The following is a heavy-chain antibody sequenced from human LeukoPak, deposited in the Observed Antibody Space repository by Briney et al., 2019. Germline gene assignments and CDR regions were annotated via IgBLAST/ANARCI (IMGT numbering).Heavy chain of an antibody. J-gene: IGHJ4*02. D-gene: IGHD3-16*01. CDR3: ARLDQIGGLDY. CDR2: IWYDGSNK. V-gene: IGHV3-33*01. Sequence: GGSLRLSCAASGFTFSSYGMHRVRQAPGKGLEWVAVIWYDGSNKYYADSVKGRFTISRDNSKNTLYLQMNSLRAEDTAVYYCARLDQIGGLDYWGQGTLVTVSS. CDR1: GFTFSSYG.